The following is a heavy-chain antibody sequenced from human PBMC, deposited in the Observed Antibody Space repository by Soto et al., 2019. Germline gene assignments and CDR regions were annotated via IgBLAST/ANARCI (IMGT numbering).Heavy chain of an antibody. CDR1: GGTFSSYA. CDR2: IIPIFGTA. D-gene: IGHD4-4*01. Sequence: SVKVAFKASGGTFSSYAISWVRQAPGKGLEWMGGIIPIFGTANYAQKFQGRVTITADESTSTAYMELSSLRSEDTAVYYCARSRSNPTEYYFDYWGQRTLVTVSS. V-gene: IGHV1-69*13. J-gene: IGHJ4*02. CDR3: ARSRSNPTEYYFDY.